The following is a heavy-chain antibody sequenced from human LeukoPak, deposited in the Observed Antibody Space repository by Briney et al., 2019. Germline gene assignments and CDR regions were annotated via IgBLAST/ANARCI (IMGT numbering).Heavy chain of an antibody. V-gene: IGHV3-15*07. CDR3: ATPALGRRLYYYDY. J-gene: IGHJ4*02. D-gene: IGHD3-16*01. CDR2: IKSETAGGTQ. Sequence: GGSLRLSCAASGFTFNNAWMNWVRQAPGKGLEWVGRIKSETAGGTQDYAAPVKGRFTISRDDSKNTLYLQMNNLETEDTAVYYCATPALGRRLYYYDYWGQGTLVTVSP. CDR1: GFTFNNAW.